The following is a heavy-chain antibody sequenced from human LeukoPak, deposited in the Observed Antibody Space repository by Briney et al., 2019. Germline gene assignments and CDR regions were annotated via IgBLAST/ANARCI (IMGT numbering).Heavy chain of an antibody. CDR2: INHSGST. CDR3: ARGRFNFYYGSGSYPEFDY. Sequence: PSETLSLTCAVYGGSFSGYYWSWIRQPPGKGLEWIGEINHSGSTNYNPSLKSRVTISVDTSKNQFSLKLSSVTAADTAVYYCARGRFNFYYGSGSYPEFDYWGQGTLVTVSS. J-gene: IGHJ4*02. CDR1: GGSFSGYY. V-gene: IGHV4-34*01. D-gene: IGHD3-10*01.